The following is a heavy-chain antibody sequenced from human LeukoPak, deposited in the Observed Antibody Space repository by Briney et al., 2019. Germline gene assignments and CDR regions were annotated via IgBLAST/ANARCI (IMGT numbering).Heavy chain of an antibody. J-gene: IGHJ4*02. CDR3: VRVGFVAGSDYLDY. CDR2: ISGSGGST. Sequence: PGGSLRLSCAASGFTFSSYAMSWVRQAPGKGLEWVSAISGSGGSTYYADSVKGRFTISRDNSKNTLYLQMDSLKTEDTAVYYCVRVGFVAGSDYLDYWGQGTLVTVSS. D-gene: IGHD6-19*01. V-gene: IGHV3-23*01. CDR1: GFTFSSYA.